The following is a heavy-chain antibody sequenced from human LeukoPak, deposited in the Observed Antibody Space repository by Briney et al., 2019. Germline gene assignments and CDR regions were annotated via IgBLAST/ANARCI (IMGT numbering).Heavy chain of an antibody. Sequence: SVKVSCKASGGTFSSYAISWVRQAPGQGLEWMGRIIPILGIANYAQKFQGRVTITADKSTSTAYMELSSLRSEDTAVYYCAIIGPGARLQRNHWGQGTLVTVSS. J-gene: IGHJ5*02. CDR3: AIIGPGARLQRNH. CDR1: GGTFSSYA. CDR2: IIPILGIA. D-gene: IGHD3/OR15-3a*01. V-gene: IGHV1-69*04.